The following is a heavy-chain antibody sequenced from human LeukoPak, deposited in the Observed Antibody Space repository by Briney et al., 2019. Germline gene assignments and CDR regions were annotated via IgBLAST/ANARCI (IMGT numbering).Heavy chain of an antibody. D-gene: IGHD3-10*01. J-gene: IGHJ4*02. V-gene: IGHV3-48*01. CDR3: ARVPSYYYGSGSTPSYFDY. CDR1: GFTFSSYS. CDR2: ISSSSSTI. Sequence: GGSLRLSCAASGFTFSSYSMNWVCQAPGKGLEWVSYISSSSSTIYYADSVKGRFTISRDNAKNSLYLQMNSLRAEDTAVYYCARVPSYYYGSGSTPSYFDYWGQGTLVTVSS.